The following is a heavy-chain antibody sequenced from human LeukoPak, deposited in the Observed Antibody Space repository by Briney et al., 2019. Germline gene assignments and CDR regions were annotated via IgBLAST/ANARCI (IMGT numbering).Heavy chain of an antibody. D-gene: IGHD3-22*01. CDR2: ISGSGGST. CDR1: GFTFSSYA. J-gene: IGHJ4*02. V-gene: IGHV3-23*01. CDR3: AKEGYNYYDSSGYYPLDY. Sequence: GGSLRLSCAASGFTFSSYAMSWVRQAPGKGLEWVSAISGSGGSTYYADSVKGRFTISRDNSKNTLYLQMNSLRAEDTAVYYCAKEGYNYYDSSGYYPLDYWGQGTLVTVSS.